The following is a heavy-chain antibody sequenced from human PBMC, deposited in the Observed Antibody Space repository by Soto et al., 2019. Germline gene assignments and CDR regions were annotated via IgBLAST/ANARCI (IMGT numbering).Heavy chain of an antibody. D-gene: IGHD2-8*01. J-gene: IGHJ6*02. CDR3: TRSRRSILMVYGFGGMDV. V-gene: IGHV3-23*01. CDR2: ISGSGDGT. Sequence: GGSLKLSCAASVFTFGSHAMSWFRHAPVKVLEWVSSISGSGDGTYYGDSVKGRFTISRDSSSSTLYLQMDNLRGEDTAVYFCTRSRRSILMVYGFGGMDVWGQGTTVTVSS. CDR1: VFTFGSHA.